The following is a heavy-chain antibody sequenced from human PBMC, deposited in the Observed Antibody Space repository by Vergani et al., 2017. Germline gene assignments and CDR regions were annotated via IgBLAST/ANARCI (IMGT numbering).Heavy chain of an antibody. CDR2: ISSSSSYI. V-gene: IGHV3-21*01. CDR3: ARDGGSYGGGNSY. D-gene: IGHD1-26*01. CDR1: GFTFSSYS. J-gene: IGHJ4*02. Sequence: EVQLVESGGGLVKPGGSLRLSCAASGFTFSSYSMNWVRQAPGKGLEWVSSISSSSSYIYYADSVKGRFSISRDNAKNSLYLQMNSLRAEDTAVYYCARDGGSYGGGNSYWGQGTLVTVSS.